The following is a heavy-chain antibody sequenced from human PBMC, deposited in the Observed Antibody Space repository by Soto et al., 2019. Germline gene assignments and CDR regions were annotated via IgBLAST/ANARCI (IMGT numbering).Heavy chain of an antibody. CDR3: AKDIVPDTATVRYYYGMGV. CDR1: GFTFDDYA. D-gene: IGHD5-18*01. J-gene: IGHJ6*02. Sequence: GGSLRLSCAASGFTFDDYAMHWVRQAPGKGLEWVSLISWDGGSTYYADSVKGRFTISRDNSKNSLYLQMNSLRAEDTALYYCAKDIVPDTATVRYYYGMGVWGQGTTVTVSS. CDR2: ISWDGGST. V-gene: IGHV3-43D*04.